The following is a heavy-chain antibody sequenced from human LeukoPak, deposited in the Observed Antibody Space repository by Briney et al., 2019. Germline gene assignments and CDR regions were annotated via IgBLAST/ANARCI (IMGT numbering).Heavy chain of an antibody. CDR3: ARIMGHFDF. J-gene: IGHJ4*02. CDR2: INPSGTT. Sequence: SETLSVTCTVSGVSVSSYYWSWIRQPPGKGLEWIGYINPSGTTDYNPSLKRRVTISVDTSKNQFSLRLISVTTADTAVYYCARIMGHFDFWGPGTLVSVSS. CDR1: GVSVSSYY. D-gene: IGHD1-26*01. V-gene: IGHV4-59*02.